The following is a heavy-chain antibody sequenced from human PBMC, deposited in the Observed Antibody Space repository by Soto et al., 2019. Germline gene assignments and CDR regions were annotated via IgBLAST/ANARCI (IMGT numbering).Heavy chain of an antibody. CDR3: ARGRPLGGAIYGMDV. D-gene: IGHD3-16*01. CDR2: INPNSGGT. CDR1: GYTFTGYY. Sequence: QVQLVQSGAEVKKPGASVKVSCKASGYTFTGYYMHWVRQAPGQGLEWMGWINPNSGGTNDAQKFQGWVTMPSDTYISTAYIELRRLRSDDTAVYYCARGRPLGGAIYGMDVWGQGTTVTVFS. V-gene: IGHV1-2*04. J-gene: IGHJ6*02.